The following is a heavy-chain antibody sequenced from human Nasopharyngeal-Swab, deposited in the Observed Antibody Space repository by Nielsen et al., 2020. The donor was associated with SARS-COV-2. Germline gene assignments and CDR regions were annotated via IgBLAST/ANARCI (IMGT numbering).Heavy chain of an antibody. CDR2: IIPIFGTA. CDR3: ARDASSSPGGYYFDY. Sequence: SVKVFCKASGGTFSSYAISWVRQAPGQGLEWMGGIIPIFGTANYAQKFQGRVTITADKSTSTAYMELSSLRSEDTAVYYCARDASSSPGGYYFDYWGQGTLVTVSS. D-gene: IGHD6-6*01. J-gene: IGHJ4*02. CDR1: GGTFSSYA. V-gene: IGHV1-69*06.